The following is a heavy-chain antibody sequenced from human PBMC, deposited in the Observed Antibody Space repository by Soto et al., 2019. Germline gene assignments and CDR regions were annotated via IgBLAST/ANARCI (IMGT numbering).Heavy chain of an antibody. V-gene: IGHV3-21*01. CDR1: GFSLSSYT. D-gene: IGHD4-4*01. J-gene: IGHJ3*01. Sequence: EEQLVESGGGLVKPGGSLRLSCVASGFSLSSYTMSWVRQAPGQGLEWVSSIGISIGYIYYAESVTGRFTISRDNAQNSLFLEMNSLRAEDTALYFCGRNVLAVTEDAVDVWGQGTMVTVSS. CDR3: GRNVLAVTEDAVDV. CDR2: IGISIGYI.